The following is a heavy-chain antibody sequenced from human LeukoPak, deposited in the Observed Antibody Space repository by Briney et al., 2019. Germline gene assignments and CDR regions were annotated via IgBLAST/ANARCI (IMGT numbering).Heavy chain of an antibody. J-gene: IGHJ4*02. CDR2: RKNDGSEE. Sequence: GGSLRLSCAASGFTFSRYWMRWVRQAPGKGLEGVANRKNDGSEEYYVDSVKGRFTISRDNARNSLFLQMNSLTVEDTAVYYCARAIRGSAVDTGDRWGQGTLVTVSS. V-gene: IGHV3-7*01. CDR1: GFTFSRYW. CDR3: ARAIRGSAVDTGDR. D-gene: IGHD3-10*01.